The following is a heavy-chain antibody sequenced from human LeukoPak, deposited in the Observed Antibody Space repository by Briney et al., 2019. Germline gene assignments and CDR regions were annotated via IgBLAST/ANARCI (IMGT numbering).Heavy chain of an antibody. D-gene: IGHD6-13*01. J-gene: IGHJ6*04. V-gene: IGHV3-7*03. Sequence: GGSLRLSCAASGFTFSSYWMSWVRQAPGKGLEWVANIKQDGSEKYYVDSVKGRFTISRDNAKNSLYLQMNSLRAEDTAVYYCARDRRTGSWYENYYGMDVWGKGTTVTVSS. CDR1: GFTFSSYW. CDR3: ARDRRTGSWYENYYGMDV. CDR2: IKQDGSEK.